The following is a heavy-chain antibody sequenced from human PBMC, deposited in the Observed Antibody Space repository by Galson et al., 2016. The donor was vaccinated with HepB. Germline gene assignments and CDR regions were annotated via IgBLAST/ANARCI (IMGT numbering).Heavy chain of an antibody. CDR1: GGTFNTYG. J-gene: IGHJ6*02. CDR2: IIPTLGTA. D-gene: IGHD1-26*01. Sequence: SVKVSCKAYGGTFNTYGIDWVRQAPGQGLEWMGGIIPTLGTANYAQSFQGRVTITADESTRTVNIELSILRSEDTAVYYCARSGEGGSYLDNGLDVWGQGTTVTV. V-gene: IGHV1-69*13. CDR3: ARSGEGGSYLDNGLDV.